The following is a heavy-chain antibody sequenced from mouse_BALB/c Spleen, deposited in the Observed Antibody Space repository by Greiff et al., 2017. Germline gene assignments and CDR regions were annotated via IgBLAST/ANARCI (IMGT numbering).Heavy chain of an antibody. CDR3: ARWDDGPYYFDD. CDR1: GYTFSSYW. D-gene: IGHD2-3*01. V-gene: IGHV1-9*01. CDR2: ILPGSGST. J-gene: IGHJ2*01. Sequence: QVHVKQSGAELMKPGASVKISCKATGYTFSSYWIEWVKQRPGHGLEWIGEILPGSGSTNYNEKFKGKATFTADTSSNTAYMQLSSLTSEDSAVSYCARWDDGPYYFDDWGQGTTLTVSS.